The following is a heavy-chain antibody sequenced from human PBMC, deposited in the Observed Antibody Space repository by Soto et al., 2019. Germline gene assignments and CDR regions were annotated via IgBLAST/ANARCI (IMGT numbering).Heavy chain of an antibody. CDR1: GGYVSSSNYY. J-gene: IGHJ4*02. CDR3: ASDGDTGYAY. D-gene: IGHD5-12*01. Sequence: SAAQSLTGMGSGGYVSSSNYYWGWIRQPPGKGLEWIGNIYYDGSTYYNPSLKSRVTVSVDTSKNQFSLKLTSVTAADTAVYFCASDGDTGYAYWGQGALVTVSS. V-gene: IGHV4-39*01. CDR2: IYYDGST.